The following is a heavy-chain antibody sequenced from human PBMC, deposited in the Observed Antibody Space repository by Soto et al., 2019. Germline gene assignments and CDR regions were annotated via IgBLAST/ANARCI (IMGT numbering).Heavy chain of an antibody. CDR1: GYTFTSYY. V-gene: IGHV1-46*01. D-gene: IGHD4-17*01. J-gene: IGHJ4*02. CDR2: VYPSGGAT. Sequence: QVQLVQSGAEVKKPGASGKISCKPSGYTFTSYYVHWVRQAPGQGLEWMGMVYPSGGATSYAQKFQGRVAVTADTATSTGYTDLYSLRSDDTAVYSCATTMTMPWYFDFWGQGTMVSASA. CDR3: ATTMTMPWYFDF.